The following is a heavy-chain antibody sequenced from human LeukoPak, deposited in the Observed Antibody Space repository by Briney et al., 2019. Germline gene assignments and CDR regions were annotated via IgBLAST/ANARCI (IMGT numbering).Heavy chain of an antibody. Sequence: SETLSLTSTVSGGSVGSSPYYWAWVRQPPGRELDWIGSVSYSGRPSYTPSLESRVTISVDTSKNQFFLKFNSVTAADTAVYYCARVGDYSSSWYDLLYFDSWGPGTLVTVSS. D-gene: IGHD6-13*01. CDR3: ARVGDYSSSWYDLLYFDS. J-gene: IGHJ4*02. CDR1: GGSVGSSPYY. CDR2: VSYSGRP. V-gene: IGHV4-39*07.